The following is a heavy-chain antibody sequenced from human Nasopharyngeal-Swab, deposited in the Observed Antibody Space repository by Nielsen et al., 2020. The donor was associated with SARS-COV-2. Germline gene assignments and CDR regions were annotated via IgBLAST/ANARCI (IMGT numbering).Heavy chain of an antibody. Sequence: SETLSLTCTVSGGSISSCYWSWIRQPPGKGREGSGYMHYSGSTDYNPSLNRRVTISVDTTKNQFSLKLNSVTAADTAVYYCARLGVPGTNLDYFDVWGQGTLATVSS. CDR1: GGSISSCY. D-gene: IGHD6-19*01. V-gene: IGHV4-59*08. CDR2: MHYSGST. J-gene: IGHJ4*02. CDR3: ARLGVPGTNLDYFDV.